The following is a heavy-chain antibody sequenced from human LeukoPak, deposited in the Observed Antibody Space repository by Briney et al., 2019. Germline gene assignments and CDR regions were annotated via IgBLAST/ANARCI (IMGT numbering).Heavy chain of an antibody. V-gene: IGHV1-18*01. D-gene: IGHD3-22*01. J-gene: IGHJ4*02. CDR1: GYTFTSYG. CDR3: ARQEARNYYYEGLDY. Sequence: ASVKVSCKASGYTFTSYGISWVRQTPGQGLEGMGWISAYNGNTNYAQKLQGRVTMTTDTSTSTAYMELRSLRSDDTALYSCARQEARNYYYEGLDYWGQGTLVTVSS. CDR2: ISAYNGNT.